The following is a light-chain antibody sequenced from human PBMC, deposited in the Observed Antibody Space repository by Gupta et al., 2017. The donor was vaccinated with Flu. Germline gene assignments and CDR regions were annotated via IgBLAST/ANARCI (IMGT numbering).Light chain of an antibody. V-gene: IGKV3-20*01. CDR1: QNVSSSY. CDR2: GAS. Sequence: EIVLTQSPGTLSLSPGERATLSCRASQNVSSSYLAWYQQKPGQAPRLLIYGASSRATGIPDRFSGSGSGTDFTLTVSRLETEDFAVYYCQQDASSPLTFGGGTKVEIK. CDR3: QQDASSPLT. J-gene: IGKJ4*01.